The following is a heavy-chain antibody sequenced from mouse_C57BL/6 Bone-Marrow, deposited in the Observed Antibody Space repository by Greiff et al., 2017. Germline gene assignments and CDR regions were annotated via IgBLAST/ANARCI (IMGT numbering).Heavy chain of an antibody. Sequence: DVQLQESGAELVKPGASVKLSCTASGFNIKDYYIHWVKQRPEQGLEWIGWIDPEIGDTEYASKFQGKATITSDTSSNTAYLQLSSLTSEDTAVYYCSSFDVNYFDFWGQGTPLTVAS. CDR1: GFNIKDYY. V-gene: IGHV14-4*01. D-gene: IGHD2-3*01. CDR2: IDPEIGDT. CDR3: SSFDVNYFDF. J-gene: IGHJ2*01.